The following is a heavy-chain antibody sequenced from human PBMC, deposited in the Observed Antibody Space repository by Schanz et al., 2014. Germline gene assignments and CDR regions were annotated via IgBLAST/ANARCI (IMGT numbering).Heavy chain of an antibody. V-gene: IGHV3-48*01. D-gene: IGHD1-26*01. CDR3: ARSRSGFYFDY. J-gene: IGHJ4*02. Sequence: EVQLVESGGGWVQPGGSLGLSCAASGFTFSDYSLNWVRQAPGKGPEWVSYIRSSSTPIYYADSVKGRFTISRDNAKNSLYLQMNSLRAEDTAVYYCARSRSGFYFDYWGQGTLVTVSS. CDR2: IRSSSTPI. CDR1: GFTFSDYS.